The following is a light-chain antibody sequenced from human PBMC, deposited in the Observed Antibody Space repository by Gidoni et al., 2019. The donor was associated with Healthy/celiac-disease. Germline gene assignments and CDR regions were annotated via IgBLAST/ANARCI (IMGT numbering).Light chain of an antibody. CDR3: QTWGTGIRV. V-gene: IGLV4-69*01. Sequence: QLVLTQSPSASASLGASVKLTCTLSSGHSSYAIAWHQQQPEKGPRYLMKLNIDGTHSKGDGIPDRFSGSSAGAERYLTISILQSEDEADYYCQTWGTGIRVFGGGTKLTV. CDR1: SGHSSYA. J-gene: IGLJ3*02. CDR2: LNIDGTH.